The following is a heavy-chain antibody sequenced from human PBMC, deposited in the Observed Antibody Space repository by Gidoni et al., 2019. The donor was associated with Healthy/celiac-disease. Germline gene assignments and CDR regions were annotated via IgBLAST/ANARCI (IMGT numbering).Heavy chain of an antibody. CDR1: GGTFSSYA. V-gene: IGHV1-69*01. CDR3: ARVEMATKKYYYYGMDV. D-gene: IGHD5-12*01. Sequence: QVQLVQSGAEVKKPGSSVKVSCKASGGTFSSYAISWVRQAPGQGLEWMGGIIPIFGTANYAQKFQGRVTITADESTSTAYMELSSLRSEDTAVYYCARVEMATKKYYYYGMDVWGQGTTVTVSS. J-gene: IGHJ6*02. CDR2: IIPIFGTA.